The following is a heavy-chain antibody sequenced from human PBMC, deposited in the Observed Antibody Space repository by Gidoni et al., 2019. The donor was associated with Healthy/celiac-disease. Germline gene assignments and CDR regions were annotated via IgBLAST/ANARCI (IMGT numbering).Heavy chain of an antibody. V-gene: IGHV3-21*01. CDR3: ARDEGGQWELVRSRFMDV. J-gene: IGHJ6*03. D-gene: IGHD1-26*01. Sequence: EVQLVESGGGLVKPGGSLRLSCAASGFTFSSYSMNWVRQAPGKGLEWVSSISSSSSYIYYADSVKGRFTISRDNAKNSLYLQMNSLRAEDTAVYYCARDEGGQWELVRSRFMDVWGKGTTVTVSS. CDR1: GFTFSSYS. CDR2: ISSSSSYI.